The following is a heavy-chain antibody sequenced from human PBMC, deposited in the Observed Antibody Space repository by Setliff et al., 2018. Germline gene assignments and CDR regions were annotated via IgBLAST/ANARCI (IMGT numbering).Heavy chain of an antibody. Sequence: ASVKVSCKTSGYIFTNYYIHWVRQAPGQGLGWMGWINANTGGTREVQKFQGRVTMTRDTSIDTAYMEVNRLTYDDTAVYYCARVGGYASAWHGIEAFDIWGQGTKVTVSS. D-gene: IGHD6-19*01. J-gene: IGHJ3*02. CDR1: GYIFTNYY. CDR2: INANTGGT. V-gene: IGHV1-2*02. CDR3: ARVGGYASAWHGIEAFDI.